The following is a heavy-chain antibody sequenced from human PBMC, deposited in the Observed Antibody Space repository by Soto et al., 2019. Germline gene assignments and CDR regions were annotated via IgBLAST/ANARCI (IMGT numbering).Heavy chain of an antibody. CDR3: ARVGAIVVVGHWFDP. V-gene: IGHV1-18*04. J-gene: IGHJ5*02. D-gene: IGHD2-2*01. CDR1: GYTFTNYG. CDR2: ISADNGNT. Sequence: ASVKVSCKASGYTFTNYGISWVRQAPGQGLEWMGWISADNGNTNYAHKLQGRVTMTTDTSTSTAYMELRSLTSDDTAVYYCARVGAIVVVGHWFDPWGQGTLVTVSS.